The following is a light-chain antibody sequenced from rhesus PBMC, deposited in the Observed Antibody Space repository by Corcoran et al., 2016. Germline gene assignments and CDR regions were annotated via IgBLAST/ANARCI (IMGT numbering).Light chain of an antibody. V-gene: IGKV1S14*01. CDR2: DAS. CDR1: QGISKY. J-gene: IGKJ2*01. Sequence: DIQMTQSPSSLSASVGATVTITCQASQGISKYLAWYQQKQGKAPKLLIYDASTLESGVPSRFSGSGSGTEVTLTISSLQADDFATYYWQQNNSYPYSFGQGTKVEIK. CDR3: QQNNSYPYS.